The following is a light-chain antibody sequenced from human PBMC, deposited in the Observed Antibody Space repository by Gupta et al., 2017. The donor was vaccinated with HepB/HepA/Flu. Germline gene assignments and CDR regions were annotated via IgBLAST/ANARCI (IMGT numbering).Light chain of an antibody. V-gene: IGKV3-20*01. Sequence: DNVLTQSPGTLSLSPGERATLSCRASQSVNANYFAWYQQKLGQAPRLLIYGASSRATGIPDRFNGSGSGTEFTLTISRLEPEDSAVYCCQQDNNSPVIFGQGTKMDIK. CDR1: QSVNANY. CDR3: QQDNNSPVI. J-gene: IGKJ2*01. CDR2: GAS.